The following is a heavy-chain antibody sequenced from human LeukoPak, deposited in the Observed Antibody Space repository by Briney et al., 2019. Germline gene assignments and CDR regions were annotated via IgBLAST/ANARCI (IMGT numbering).Heavy chain of an antibody. CDR2: ISSDGSST. Sequence: GGSLRLSCAASGFTFSTYWMHWVRQAPGKGLVWVLRISSDGSSTNYADSVKGRFTISRDNAKNTLYLQMNSLRDEDTAMYYCEGRYCSSTSCSTNWGQGTLVSVSS. D-gene: IGHD2-2*02. CDR3: EGRYCSSTSCSTN. V-gene: IGHV3-74*01. J-gene: IGHJ4*02. CDR1: GFTFSTYW.